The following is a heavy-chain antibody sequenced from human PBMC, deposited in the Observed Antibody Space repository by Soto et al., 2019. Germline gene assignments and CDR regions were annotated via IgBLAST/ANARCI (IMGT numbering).Heavy chain of an antibody. Sequence: QVQLVESGGGVVQPGRSLRLSCAASGFTFSSYAMHWVRQAPGKGLEWVAVISYDGSNKYYADSVKGRFTISRDNSQYTLYLQMNSLRAEDTAVYYCARGIPDYYGSGDYFDYWGQGTLVTVSS. CDR3: ARGIPDYYGSGDYFDY. CDR1: GFTFSSYA. D-gene: IGHD3-10*01. CDR2: ISYDGSNK. V-gene: IGHV3-30-3*01. J-gene: IGHJ4*02.